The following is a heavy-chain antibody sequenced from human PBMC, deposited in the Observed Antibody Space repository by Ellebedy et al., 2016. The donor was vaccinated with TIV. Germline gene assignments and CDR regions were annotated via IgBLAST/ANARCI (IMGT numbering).Heavy chain of an antibody. D-gene: IGHD2-21*01. CDR2: ISSGSSTI. J-gene: IGHJ4*02. Sequence: GESLKISCAASGFSFSYYNMNWVRQARGKGLEWVSCISSGSSTIYYADFVNGRFTISRDNTKNSLYLQMNSLRDEDTAVYYCARPYSGDSYVPWDWGQGTLVTVSS. CDR3: ARPYSGDSYVPWD. V-gene: IGHV3-48*02. CDR1: GFSFSYYN.